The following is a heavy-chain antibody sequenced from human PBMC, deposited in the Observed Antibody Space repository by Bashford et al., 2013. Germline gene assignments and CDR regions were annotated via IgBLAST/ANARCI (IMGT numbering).Heavy chain of an antibody. CDR1: GGTFSSYA. V-gene: IGHV1-69*13. Sequence: SVKVSCKASGGTFSSYAISWVRQAPGQGLEWMGGIIPXFGTANYAQKFQGRVTITADESTSTAYMELSSLRSEDTAVYFCTSRVNSADAHNSDYWGQGTLVTVSS. J-gene: IGHJ4*02. CDR3: TSRVNSADAHNSDY. CDR2: IIPXFGTA. D-gene: IGHD5-24*01.